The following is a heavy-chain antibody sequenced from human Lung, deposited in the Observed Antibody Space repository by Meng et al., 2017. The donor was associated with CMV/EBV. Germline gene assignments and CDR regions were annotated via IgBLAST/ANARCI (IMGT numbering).Heavy chain of an antibody. CDR1: GFTFSSYS. V-gene: IGHV3-21*01. D-gene: IGHD6-6*01. CDR2: ISSSSSYI. J-gene: IGHJ6*02. Sequence: GESPKISCAASGFTFSSYSMNWVRQAPGKGLEWVSSISSSSSYIYYADSVKGRFTISRDNAKNSLYLQMNSLRAEDTAVYYCARDSSSSYYYYGMDVWGPGTTVT. CDR3: ARDSSSSYYYYGMDV.